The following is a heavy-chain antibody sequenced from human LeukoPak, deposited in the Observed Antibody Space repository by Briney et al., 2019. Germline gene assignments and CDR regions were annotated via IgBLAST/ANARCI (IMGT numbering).Heavy chain of an antibody. CDR3: ASLYGYYDSSGYPDPTDAFDI. V-gene: IGHV1-69*13. CDR2: IIPIFGTA. J-gene: IGHJ3*02. D-gene: IGHD3-22*01. Sequence: ASVKVSCKASGGTFSSYAISWVRQAPGQGLEWMGGIIPIFGTANYAQKFQGRVTITADESTSTAYMELSSLRSEDTAVYYCASLYGYYDSSGYPDPTDAFDIWGQGTMVTVSS. CDR1: GGTFSSYA.